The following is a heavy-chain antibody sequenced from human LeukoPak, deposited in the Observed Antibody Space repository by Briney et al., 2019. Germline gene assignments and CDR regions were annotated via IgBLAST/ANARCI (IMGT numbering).Heavy chain of an antibody. CDR1: GGSFSDYQ. CDR3: ARERDGYNSYYYYYMDV. D-gene: IGHD5-24*01. V-gene: IGHV4-34*01. CDR2: INHSGST. J-gene: IGHJ6*03. Sequence: PSETLSLTCTVFGGSFSDYQWSWIRQPPGKGLEWIGEINHSGSTKYNPSLKGRVTISVDTSKNQFSLKLRSVTAADTAVYYCARERDGYNSYYYYYMDVWGKGTTVTVSS.